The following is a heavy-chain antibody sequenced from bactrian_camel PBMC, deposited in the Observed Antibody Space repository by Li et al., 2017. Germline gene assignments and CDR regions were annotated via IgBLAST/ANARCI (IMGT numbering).Heavy chain of an antibody. D-gene: IGHD4*01. V-gene: IGHV3S6*01. CDR2: ITSLPSLFRAA. J-gene: IGHJ6*01. CDR1: GYTYNRNC. Sequence: QLVEFGGDLVQPGGSLRLSCAASGYTYNRNCMAWFRQAPGKEVEWVAGITSLPSLFRAASYADTVKGRFTISRDNAKNTLYLQLNNLKTDVTSMYYCTANVDFGYWGQGTQVTVS. CDR3: TANVDFGY.